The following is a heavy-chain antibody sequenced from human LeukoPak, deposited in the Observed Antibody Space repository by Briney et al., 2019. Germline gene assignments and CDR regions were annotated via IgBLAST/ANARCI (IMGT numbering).Heavy chain of an antibody. CDR2: IHYSGNT. CDR1: GGSMSGYY. CDR3: ARAFRDSGSYDWFDP. J-gene: IGHJ5*02. Sequence: SETLSLTCTVSGGSMSGYYWSWIRQSPGKGLEWIGYIHYSGNTNYNPSLKSRVTMSEDTSKNQVSLKLTSVTAADTAVYYCARAFRDSGSYDWFDPWGQGTLVIVSS. V-gene: IGHV4-59*01. D-gene: IGHD1-26*01.